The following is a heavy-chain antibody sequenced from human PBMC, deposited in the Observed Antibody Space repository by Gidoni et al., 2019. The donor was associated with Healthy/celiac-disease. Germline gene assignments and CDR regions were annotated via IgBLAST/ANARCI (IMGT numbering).Heavy chain of an antibody. J-gene: IGHJ5*02. CDR3: ARGSPYYDILTGYYTAAWFDP. CDR1: GGSFSGYY. D-gene: IGHD3-9*01. V-gene: IGHV4-34*01. CDR2: INHSGST. Sequence: QVQLQQWGAGLLKPSETLSLTCAVYGGSFSGYYCSWIRQPPGTGLEWIGEINHSGSTNYNPSLKSRVTISVDTSKNQFSLKLSSVTAADTAVYYCARGSPYYDILTGYYTAAWFDPWGQGTLVTVSS.